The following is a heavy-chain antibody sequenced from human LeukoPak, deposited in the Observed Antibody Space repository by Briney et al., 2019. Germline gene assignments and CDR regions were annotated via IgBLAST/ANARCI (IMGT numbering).Heavy chain of an antibody. Sequence: GGSLRLSCAASGFTFSSYSLNWVRHAPGKGLEWVSSISSSSSYIYYAHSVKGRFTISRDNAKNSLYLQMNSLRAEDTAVYYCARTVAAAGSDHRYGMDVWGQGTTVSVSS. V-gene: IGHV3-21*01. CDR2: ISSSSSYI. J-gene: IGHJ6*02. CDR1: GFTFSSYS. CDR3: ARTVAAAGSDHRYGMDV. D-gene: IGHD6-13*01.